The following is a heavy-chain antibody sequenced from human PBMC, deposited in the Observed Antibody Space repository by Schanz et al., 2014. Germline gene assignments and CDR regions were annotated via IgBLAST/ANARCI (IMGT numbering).Heavy chain of an antibody. CDR3: ARDRGYCSGGSCLTFDY. CDR1: GFTLSSYA. J-gene: IGHJ4*02. D-gene: IGHD2-15*01. V-gene: IGHV3-30-3*01. CDR2: ISYDGSNN. Sequence: QVQLVESGGGVVQPGRSLRLSCAAYGFTLSSYAMHWVRQAPGKGLEWVAVISYDGSNNYYADSVKGRFTISRDKSKNTLYLQMNTLRAEDTAVYYCARDRGYCSGGSCLTFDYWGQGTLVTVAS.